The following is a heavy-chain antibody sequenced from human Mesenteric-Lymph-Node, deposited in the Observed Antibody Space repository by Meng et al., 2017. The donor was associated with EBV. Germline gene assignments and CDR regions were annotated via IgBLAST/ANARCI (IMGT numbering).Heavy chain of an antibody. J-gene: IGHJ4*02. CDR1: GGSISSSNW. CDR3: ARERSVTGRVRFDY. CDR2: IYHSGST. D-gene: IGHD6-19*01. V-gene: IGHV4-4*02. Sequence: QVQLQESGPGLVKPSGTLSLTCAVSGGSISSSNWWSWVRQPPGKGLEWIGEIYHSGSTNYNPSLKSRVTISVGKSKNQFSLNLSSVTAADTALYYCARERSVTGRVRFDYWGQGTLVTVSS.